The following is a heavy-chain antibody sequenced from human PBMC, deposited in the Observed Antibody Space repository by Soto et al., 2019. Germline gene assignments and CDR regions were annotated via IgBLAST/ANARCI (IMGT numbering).Heavy chain of an antibody. J-gene: IGHJ4*02. CDR3: ARARGGRHGYFDY. Sequence: EVQLVESGGGLVQPGRSLRLSCAASGFTFDDYAIHWVRQVPGKGLEWVSGVNWNGDALGYVDSVEGRFTISRDSARNSLYLQMNSLRAEDTAFYYCARARGGRHGYFDYWGQGALVTVSS. D-gene: IGHD2-8*01. CDR1: GFTFDDYA. CDR2: VNWNGDAL. V-gene: IGHV3-9*01.